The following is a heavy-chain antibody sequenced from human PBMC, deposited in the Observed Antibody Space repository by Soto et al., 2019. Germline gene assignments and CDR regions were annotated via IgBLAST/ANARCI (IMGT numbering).Heavy chain of an antibody. CDR1: GDSVSSNSAA. D-gene: IGHD6-19*01. Sequence: KQSPTLSLTCAISGDSVSSNSAAWNWIRQSPSRGLEWLGRTYYRSKWYNDYAVSVKSRITINPDTSKNQFSLQLNSVTPEDTAVYYCARDLGSSGWSVILGYYYYGMDVWGQGTTVTVSS. V-gene: IGHV6-1*01. CDR2: TYYRSKWYN. J-gene: IGHJ6*02. CDR3: ARDLGSSGWSVILGYYYYGMDV.